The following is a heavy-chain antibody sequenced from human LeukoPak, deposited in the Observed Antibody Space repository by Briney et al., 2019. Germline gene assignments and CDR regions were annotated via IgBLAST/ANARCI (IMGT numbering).Heavy chain of an antibody. J-gene: IGHJ3*02. CDR1: GGTFSSYA. CDR3: ARPRILSTVTTDAFDI. CDR2: IIPIFGTV. V-gene: IGHV1-69*13. D-gene: IGHD4-17*01. Sequence: GASVKVSCKASGGTFSSYAISWVRQAPGQGLEWMGGIIPIFGTVNYARKSQGRVTITADESTSTAYMELSSLRSEDTAVYYCARPRILSTVTTDAFDIWGQGTMVTVSS.